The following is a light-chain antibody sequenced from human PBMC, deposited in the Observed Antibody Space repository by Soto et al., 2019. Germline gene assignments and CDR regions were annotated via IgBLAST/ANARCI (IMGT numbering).Light chain of an antibody. CDR2: LTS. Sequence: EIVLTQSPATLSSFPGDRVTLSCRASQAVNTRLAWYQHKPGQAPRLLIYLTSNRAAGIPARFSGSGSGTDFTLTISDVEPEDFALYYCHQRQSWPRTFGVGTKVDIK. J-gene: IGKJ4*01. V-gene: IGKV3-11*01. CDR3: HQRQSWPRT. CDR1: QAVNTR.